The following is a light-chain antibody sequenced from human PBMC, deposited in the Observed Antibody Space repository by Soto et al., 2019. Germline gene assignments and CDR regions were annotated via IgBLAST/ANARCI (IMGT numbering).Light chain of an antibody. CDR1: QSVRTN. J-gene: IGKJ1*01. Sequence: EVMMTQFPDTVSVTAGETVTLSCGASQSVRTNLAWYQQRPGQAPRLLIHYASTRASDIPARFSGSGSGTDFTLTVSSLEPEDFAVYYCQQYGKLPWTFGPGTKVDIK. CDR2: YAS. CDR3: QQYGKLPWT. V-gene: IGKV3D-15*01.